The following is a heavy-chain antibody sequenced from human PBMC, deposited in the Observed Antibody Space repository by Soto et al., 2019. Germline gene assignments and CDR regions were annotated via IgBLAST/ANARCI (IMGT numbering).Heavy chain of an antibody. J-gene: IGHJ5*02. CDR2: INAGNGNT. Sequence: ASVKVSCKASGYTFTSYAMHWVRQAPGQRLEWMGWINAGNGNTKYSQKFQGRVTITRDTSASTAYMELSSLRSEDTAVYYCARAWRYCSGGSCYPVIGNWFDPWGQGTLVTVSS. D-gene: IGHD2-15*01. V-gene: IGHV1-3*01. CDR3: ARAWRYCSGGSCYPVIGNWFDP. CDR1: GYTFTSYA.